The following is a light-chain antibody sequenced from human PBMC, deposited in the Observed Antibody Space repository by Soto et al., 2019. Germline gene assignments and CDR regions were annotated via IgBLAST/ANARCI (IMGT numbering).Light chain of an antibody. CDR1: SRAVGGYNY. CDR3: SSYTSSSTLV. CDR2: DVS. Sequence: QSVLTQPASVSGSPGQSITISCTGTSRAVGGYNYVSWYQQHPGKAPKLMIYDVSNRPSGVSNRFSGSKSGNTASLTISGLQAEDEADYYCSSYTSSSTLVFGTGTKLTVL. V-gene: IGLV2-14*01. J-gene: IGLJ1*01.